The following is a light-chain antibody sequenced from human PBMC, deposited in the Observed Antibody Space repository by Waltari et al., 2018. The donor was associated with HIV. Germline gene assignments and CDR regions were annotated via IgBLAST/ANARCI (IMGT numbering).Light chain of an antibody. CDR3: SSYAGSNWV. Sequence: QSALTQPPSASGSPGQSVTISCTGTSRDVGGYNYVSWYQQHPGKAPKYIIYEVSKRPSAVPDRFSGSKSGNTASLTVSGLQAEDEADYYCSSYAGSNWVFGGGTKLTVL. CDR2: EVS. V-gene: IGLV2-8*01. CDR1: SRDVGGYNY. J-gene: IGLJ3*02.